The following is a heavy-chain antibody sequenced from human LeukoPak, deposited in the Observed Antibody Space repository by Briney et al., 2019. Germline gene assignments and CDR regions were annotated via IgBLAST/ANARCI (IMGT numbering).Heavy chain of an antibody. Sequence: ASVKVSCKASGYTFNTYGISWVRQAPGQGLEWMGWISTYNGNTNYAQKLQGRVTMSTDTSTDTAYMELRSLRSDDTAVYYCARERDFMGAIISAHWGQGTLVTVSS. CDR3: ARERDFMGAIISAH. D-gene: IGHD3-10*01. V-gene: IGHV1-18*01. CDR1: GYTFNTYG. J-gene: IGHJ4*02. CDR2: ISTYNGNT.